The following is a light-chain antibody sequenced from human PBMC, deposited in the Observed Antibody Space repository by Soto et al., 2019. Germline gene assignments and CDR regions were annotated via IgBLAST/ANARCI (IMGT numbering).Light chain of an antibody. V-gene: IGKV3-11*01. CDR3: QQRTNLPLFT. Sequence: EIVLTQSPATLSLSPGEGATLSCRASQSVSRYLAWYQQKPGQAPRLLIYDTSNRAIGIPARFSGSGSGTHFTLTISSLEPEDSAVYYCQQRTNLPLFTFGPGTKVDIK. CDR2: DTS. J-gene: IGKJ3*01. CDR1: QSVSRY.